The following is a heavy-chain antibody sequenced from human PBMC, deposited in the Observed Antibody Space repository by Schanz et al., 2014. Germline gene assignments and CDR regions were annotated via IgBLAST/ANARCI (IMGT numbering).Heavy chain of an antibody. J-gene: IGHJ4*02. CDR1: GFTVSNSY. CDR3: VPMSIAAH. V-gene: IGHV3-21*01. D-gene: IGHD6-6*01. Sequence: DVQLVDSGGGLVQPGGSLRLSCAASGFTVSNSYIHWVRQAPGKGLEWVSTISGSGGDTYPADSVKGRFTISRDNAKNSLYLQMNSLRAEDTAVYYCVPMSIAAHWGQGTLVTVSS. CDR2: ISGSGGDT.